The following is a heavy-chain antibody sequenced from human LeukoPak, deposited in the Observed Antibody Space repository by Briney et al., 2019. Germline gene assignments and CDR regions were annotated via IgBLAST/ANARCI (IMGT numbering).Heavy chain of an antibody. CDR1: GGSISSYY. Sequence: SETLSLTCTVSGGSISSYYWSWIRQPPGKGLEWIGYIYYSGSTNYNPSLKSRVTISVDTSKNQFSLKLSSVTAADTAVYYCASVSADYDYVWGSYRDAFDIWGQGTMVTVSS. CDR2: IYYSGST. V-gene: IGHV4-59*08. J-gene: IGHJ3*02. D-gene: IGHD3-16*02. CDR3: ASVSADYDYVWGSYRDAFDI.